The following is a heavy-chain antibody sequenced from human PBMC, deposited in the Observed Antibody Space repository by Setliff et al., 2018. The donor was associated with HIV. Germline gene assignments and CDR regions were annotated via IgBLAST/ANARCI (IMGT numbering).Heavy chain of an antibody. Sequence: ASVKVSCKASGYTFASYYMHWVRQAPGQGLEWLGMVNPSGGSTAYAQKFQGRVTMTRDTSTNTVYMDLSGLRSDDTAVYYCARGRTAGYTYNYGYWGQGTLVTVSS. D-gene: IGHD3-16*01. CDR1: GYTFASYY. CDR3: ARGRTAGYTYNYGY. CDR2: VNPSGGST. J-gene: IGHJ4*02. V-gene: IGHV1-46*01.